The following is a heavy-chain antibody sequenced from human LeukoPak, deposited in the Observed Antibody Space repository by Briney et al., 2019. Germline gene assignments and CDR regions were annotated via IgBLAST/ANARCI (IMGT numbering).Heavy chain of an antibody. V-gene: IGHV3-21*01. CDR3: ARAPWTVSFDY. D-gene: IGHD3/OR15-3a*01. J-gene: IGHJ4*02. Sequence: GGSLRLSCAASGFTFSSYSMNWVRQAPGKGLEWVSSISSSSSYIYYADSVKGRFTIPRDNAKNSLYLQMNSLRAEDTAVYYCARAPWTVSFDYWGQGTLVTVSS. CDR2: ISSSSSYI. CDR1: GFTFSSYS.